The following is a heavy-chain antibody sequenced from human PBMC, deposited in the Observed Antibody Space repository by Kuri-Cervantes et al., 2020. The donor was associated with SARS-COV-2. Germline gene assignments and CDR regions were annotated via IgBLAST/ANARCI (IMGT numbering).Heavy chain of an antibody. J-gene: IGHJ4*02. CDR1: GFTFSSCW. CDR2: IKHDGGEE. CDR3: ARDMQILTGHYYLNFDY. D-gene: IGHD3-9*01. V-gene: IGHV3-7*05. Sequence: GESLKISCAVSGFTFSSCWMSWVRQAPGKGLEWVADIKHDGGEEYYVDSVKGRFTISRDNAKNSLYLQMHSLRAEDTAVYYCARDMQILTGHYYLNFDYWGQGTLVTVSS.